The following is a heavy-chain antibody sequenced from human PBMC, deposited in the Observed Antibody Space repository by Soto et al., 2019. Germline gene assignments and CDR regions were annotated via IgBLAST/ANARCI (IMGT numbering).Heavy chain of an antibody. J-gene: IGHJ6*02. CDR2: INHSGST. Sequence: PSETLSLTCAVYGGSFSGYYWSWICQPPGEGLEWIGEINHSGSTNYNPSLKSRVTISVDTSKNQFSLKLSSVTAADTAVYYCARGRIAAAGGWYYYYGMDVWGQGTTVTVSS. D-gene: IGHD6-13*01. CDR1: GGSFSGYY. CDR3: ARGRIAAAGGWYYYYGMDV. V-gene: IGHV4-34*01.